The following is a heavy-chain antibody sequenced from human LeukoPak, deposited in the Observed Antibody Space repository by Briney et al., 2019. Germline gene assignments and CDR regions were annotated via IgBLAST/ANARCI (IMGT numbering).Heavy chain of an antibody. J-gene: IGHJ4*02. D-gene: IGHD1-26*01. CDR2: VRYDGTKK. CDR1: GFTFSNSG. CDR3: AKDAGSSSLDY. V-gene: IGHV3-30*02. Sequence: GGSLRLSCAVSGFTFSNSGFHWVRQAPGKGLEWVAFVRYDGTKKYYADSVTRRFTISRDNSRNTLYLQMNSLRPDDTALYYCAKDAGSSSLDYWGQGTLVTVSS.